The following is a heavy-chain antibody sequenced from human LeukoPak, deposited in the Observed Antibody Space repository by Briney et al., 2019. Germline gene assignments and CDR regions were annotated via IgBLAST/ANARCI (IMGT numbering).Heavy chain of an antibody. CDR1: GYTFTGYY. CDR3: ARDPEWFGEFTADY. CDR2: MNPKSGGT. J-gene: IGHJ4*02. D-gene: IGHD3-10*01. Sequence: ASVKVSCKASGYTFTGYYIHWVRQAPGQGFEWMGRMNPKSGGTNYAQKLQGRVTMTTDTSTSTAYMELRSLRSDDTAVYYCARDPEWFGEFTADYWGQGTLVTVSS. V-gene: IGHV1-2*06.